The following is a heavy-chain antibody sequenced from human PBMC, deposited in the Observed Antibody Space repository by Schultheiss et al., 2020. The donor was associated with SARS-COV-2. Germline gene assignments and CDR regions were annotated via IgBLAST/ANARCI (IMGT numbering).Heavy chain of an antibody. D-gene: IGHD3-3*01. Sequence: GGSLRLSCKGSGYSFTSYWIGLVRQMPGKGLEWMGIIYPGDSDTRYSPSFQGQVTISADKSISTAYLQWSSLKASDTAMYYCARRPHYDFWSGYTHYGMDVWGQGTTVTVSS. CDR2: IYPGDSDT. CDR1: GYSFTSYW. CDR3: ARRPHYDFWSGYTHYGMDV. V-gene: IGHV5-51*01. J-gene: IGHJ6*02.